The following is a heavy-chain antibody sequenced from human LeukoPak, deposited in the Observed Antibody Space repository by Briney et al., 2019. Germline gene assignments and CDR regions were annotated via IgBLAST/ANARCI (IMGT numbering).Heavy chain of an antibody. D-gene: IGHD6-6*01. CDR1: GFTFSSYA. V-gene: IGHV3-30-3*01. CDR2: ISHDGSNK. J-gene: IGHJ4*02. CDR3: ARDSLARPLGY. Sequence: GGSLRLSCAASGFTFSSYAMHWVRQAPGKGLEWVAVISHDGSNKYYADSVKGRFTISRDNSKNTLYLQMNSLRAEDTAVYYCARDSLARPLGYWGQGTLVTVSS.